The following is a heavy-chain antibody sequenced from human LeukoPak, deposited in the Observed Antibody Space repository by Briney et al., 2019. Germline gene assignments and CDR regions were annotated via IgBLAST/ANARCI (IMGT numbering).Heavy chain of an antibody. CDR3: ARDHDYGPDY. J-gene: IGHJ4*02. Sequence: ASLKVSCKASGYTFTVHYLHWLRQAPGQGLEWMGWIEPDSGATNFAQNFQGRVTMTSDTSINTAYMELSSQTSDDTAMYYCARDHDYGPDYWGQGTLVTVSA. V-gene: IGHV1-2*02. CDR2: IEPDSGAT. D-gene: IGHD4/OR15-4a*01. CDR1: GYTFTVHY.